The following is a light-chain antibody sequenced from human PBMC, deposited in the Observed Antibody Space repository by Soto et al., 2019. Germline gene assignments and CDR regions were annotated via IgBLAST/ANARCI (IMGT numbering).Light chain of an antibody. Sequence: DIQMTQSPSTLSAPVGDRVTITCRASQSISSRLAWYQQKPGKAPKVMIYKASSLESGVPSRFSGSESGTEFTLTISSLQPDDFATYHCQQYNSYPYTFGQGTKVDIK. CDR3: QQYNSYPYT. V-gene: IGKV1-5*03. CDR2: KAS. J-gene: IGKJ2*01. CDR1: QSISSR.